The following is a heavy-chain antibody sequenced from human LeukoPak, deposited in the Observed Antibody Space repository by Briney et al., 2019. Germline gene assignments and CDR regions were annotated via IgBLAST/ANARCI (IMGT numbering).Heavy chain of an antibody. V-gene: IGHV4-4*07. CDR2: IYTSGST. D-gene: IGHD3-22*01. Sequence: PSETLSLTCTVSGGSISSYYWSWIRQPAGKGLEWIGRIYTSGSTNYNPSFKTRVTISVDTSKNQFSLKLSSVTPADTAVYYCARVDYDSSGYFDYWGQGTLVTVSS. J-gene: IGHJ4*02. CDR3: ARVDYDSSGYFDY. CDR1: GGSISSYY.